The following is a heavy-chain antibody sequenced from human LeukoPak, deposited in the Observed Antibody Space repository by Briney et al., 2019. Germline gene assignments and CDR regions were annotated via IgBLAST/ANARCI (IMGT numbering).Heavy chain of an antibody. V-gene: IGHV4-34*01. CDR2: INHSGST. Sequence: SETLSLTCAVYGGSFSGYYWSWIRQPPGKGLEWIGEINHSGSTNYNPSLKSRVTISVDTSKNQFSLKLSSVTAADTAAYYCARRGVYGYCSGGSCYSRGFDYWGQGTLVTVSS. CDR1: GGSFSGYY. CDR3: ARRGVYGYCSGGSCYSRGFDY. D-gene: IGHD2-15*01. J-gene: IGHJ4*02.